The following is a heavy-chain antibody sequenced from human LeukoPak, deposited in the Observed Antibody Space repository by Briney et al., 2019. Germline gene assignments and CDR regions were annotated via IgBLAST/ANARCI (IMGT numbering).Heavy chain of an antibody. CDR3: ARLSSGWYYFDY. V-gene: IGHV4-59*08. J-gene: IGHJ4*02. Sequence: SETLSLTCTVSGGSISSYYWSWIRQPPGKGLEWIGYIYYSGSTNYNPSLKSRVTISVDTSKNQFSLKLSSVTAADTAMYYCARLSSGWYYFDYWGQGTLVTVSS. D-gene: IGHD6-19*01. CDR1: GGSISSYY. CDR2: IYYSGST.